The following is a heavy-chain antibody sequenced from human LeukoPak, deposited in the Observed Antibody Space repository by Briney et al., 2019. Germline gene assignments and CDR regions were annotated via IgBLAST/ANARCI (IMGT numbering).Heavy chain of an antibody. CDR3: AREEMATIRAYGMDV. CDR1: GFTVSSNY. D-gene: IGHD5-24*01. J-gene: IGHJ6*02. V-gene: IGHV3-66*01. Sequence: GGSLRLSCAAFGFTVSSNYMSWVRQAPGKGLEWVSIIYSGGRTYYADSVKGRFTISRDNSKNTLYLQMNSLRAEDTAVYYCAREEMATIRAYGMDVWGQGTTVTVSS. CDR2: IYSGGRT.